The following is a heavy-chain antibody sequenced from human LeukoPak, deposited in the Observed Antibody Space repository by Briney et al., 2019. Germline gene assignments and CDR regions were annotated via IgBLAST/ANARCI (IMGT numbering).Heavy chain of an antibody. J-gene: IGHJ4*02. CDR2: INHSGST. CDR3: ARGIRAPYYYGSGSYYNY. CDR1: GGSFSGYY. D-gene: IGHD3-10*01. V-gene: IGHV4-34*01. Sequence: PSETLSLTCAVYGGSFSGYYWSWLRQPPGKGLEWIGEINHSGSTNYNPSLKSRVTISVDTSKNQFSLKLSSVTAADTAVYYCARGIRAPYYYGSGSYYNYWGQGTLVTVSS.